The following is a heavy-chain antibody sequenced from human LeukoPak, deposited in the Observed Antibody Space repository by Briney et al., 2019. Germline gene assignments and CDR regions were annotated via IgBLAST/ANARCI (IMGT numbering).Heavy chain of an antibody. CDR2: ISGSGGST. CDR3: ASLTPYKRNDWGSNI. CDR1: GFTFSRYA. J-gene: IGHJ3*02. D-gene: IGHD1-1*01. Sequence: PGGSLRLSSAASGFTFSRYAMSWVRQAPGKGLDWVSAISGSGGSTYYADSVKGRFTISRDNSKDTPYLQMNSLRAEDTAVYYCASLTPYKRNDWGSNIWGQGTVVTVSS. V-gene: IGHV3-23*01.